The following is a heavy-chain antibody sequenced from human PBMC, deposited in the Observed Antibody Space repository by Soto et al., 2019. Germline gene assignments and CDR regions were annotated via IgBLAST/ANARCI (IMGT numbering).Heavy chain of an antibody. CDR3: ARGVVGGTTD. J-gene: IGHJ4*02. Sequence: GESLKISCQGSGYRFSSFWIGWVRQMPGKGLEWMGIAQPGHSDTRYSPAFQGHVTISRDNAKNSLYLQMNSLRDEDTALYYCARGVVGGTTDWGQGTLVTVSS. CDR2: AQPGHSDT. D-gene: IGHD1-26*01. V-gene: IGHV5-51*01. CDR1: GYRFSSFW.